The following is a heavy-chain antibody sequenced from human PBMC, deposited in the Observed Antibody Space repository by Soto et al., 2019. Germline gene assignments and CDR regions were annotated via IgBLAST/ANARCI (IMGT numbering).Heavy chain of an antibody. CDR2: IYWKDDK. V-gene: IGHV2-5*01. CDR3: AHTLRRRGFDI. Sequence: QITLKESGPTLVKPTQTLTLTCTFSGFSLSTGGVGVGWIRQPPGTALEWLAVIYWKDDKRYSSFLKSRLTIRKDTPKNQVGLTMTNMDPVDTATYYCAHTLRRRGFDIWGPGTMVTVSS. D-gene: IGHD3-10*01. J-gene: IGHJ3*02. CDR1: GFSLSTGGVG.